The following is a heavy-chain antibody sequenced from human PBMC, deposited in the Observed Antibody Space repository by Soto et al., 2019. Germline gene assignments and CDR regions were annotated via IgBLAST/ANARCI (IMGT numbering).Heavy chain of an antibody. D-gene: IGHD3-22*01. CDR3: ARDLGPYYYDSSGYYLPDY. J-gene: IGHJ4*02. CDR1: GFTFSSYW. CDR2: INSDGSST. Sequence: GGSLRLSCAASGFTFSSYWMHWVRQAPGKGLVWVSRINSDGSSTSYADSVKGRFTISRDNAKNTLYLQMNSLRAEDTAVYYCARDLGPYYYDSSGYYLPDYWGQGTLVTVSS. V-gene: IGHV3-74*01.